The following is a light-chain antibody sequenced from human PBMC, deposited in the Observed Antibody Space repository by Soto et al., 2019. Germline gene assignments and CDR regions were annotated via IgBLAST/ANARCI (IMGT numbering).Light chain of an antibody. CDR3: QQYNDWKTLN. CDR2: GAS. CDR1: QSVGIN. J-gene: IGKJ4*01. Sequence: MTHSLSTLSVSYYDTAALSLRASQSVGINLAWYQQKPGQAPRLLVYGASTRATGIQARFSGSGSGTEFTLTISNLQSEDFAVYYFQQYNDWKTLNFGGGTKVEIK. V-gene: IGKV3D-15*01.